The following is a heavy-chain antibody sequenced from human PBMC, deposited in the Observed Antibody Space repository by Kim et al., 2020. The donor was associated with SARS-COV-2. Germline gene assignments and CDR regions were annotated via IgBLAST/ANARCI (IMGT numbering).Heavy chain of an antibody. D-gene: IGHD3-10*01. J-gene: IGHJ6*02. CDR1: GGSISSSSYY. CDR3: ARPNYYGSGSYGYYGMDV. CDR2: IYYSGST. Sequence: SETLSLTCTVSGGSISSSSYYWGWIRQPPGKGLEWIGSIYYSGSTYYNPSVKSRVTISVDTSKNQFSLKLSSVTAADTSVYYCARPNYYGSGSYGYYGMDVWGQGTTVTVSS. V-gene: IGHV4-39*01.